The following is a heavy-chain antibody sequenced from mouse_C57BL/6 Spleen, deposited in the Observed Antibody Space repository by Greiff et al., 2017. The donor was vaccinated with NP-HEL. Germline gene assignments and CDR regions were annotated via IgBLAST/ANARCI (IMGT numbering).Heavy chain of an antibody. J-gene: IGHJ2*01. CDR3: TRDGNYGCFDY. V-gene: IGHV5-9-1*02. CDR1: GFTFSSYA. Sequence: EVKVEESGEGLVKPGGSLKLSCAASGFTFSSYAMSWVRQTPEKRLEWVAYISSGGDYIYYADTVKGRFTISRDNARNTLYLQMSSLKSEDTAMYYCTRDGNYGCFDYWGQGTTLTVSS. D-gene: IGHD2-1*01. CDR2: ISSGGDYI.